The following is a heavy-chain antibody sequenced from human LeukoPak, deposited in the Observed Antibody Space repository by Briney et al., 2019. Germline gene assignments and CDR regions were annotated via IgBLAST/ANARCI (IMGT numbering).Heavy chain of an antibody. CDR3: ASGFSSS. Sequence: GGSLRLSCAASGFTFSSYSMNWVRQAPGKGLEWVSAISGSGGTTYYADSVKGRFTISRDNSKNTVNLHMNSLLAEDTAVYYCASGFSSSWGQGTMVTVSS. CDR1: GFTFSSYS. D-gene: IGHD6-19*01. V-gene: IGHV3-23*01. J-gene: IGHJ3*01. CDR2: ISGSGGTT.